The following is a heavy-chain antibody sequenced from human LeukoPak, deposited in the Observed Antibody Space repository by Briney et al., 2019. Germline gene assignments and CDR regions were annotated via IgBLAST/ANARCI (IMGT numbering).Heavy chain of an antibody. CDR1: GGSFSGYY. CDR2: INHSGST. CDR3: ARGVSYYDSSGYYNEYFQH. J-gene: IGHJ1*01. D-gene: IGHD3-22*01. Sequence: SETLSLTCAVYGGSFSGYYWSWIRQPPGKGLEWIGEINHSGSTNYNPSLKCRVTISVDTSKNQFSLKLSSVTAADTAVYYCARGVSYYDSSGYYNEYFQHWGQGTLVTVSS. V-gene: IGHV4-34*01.